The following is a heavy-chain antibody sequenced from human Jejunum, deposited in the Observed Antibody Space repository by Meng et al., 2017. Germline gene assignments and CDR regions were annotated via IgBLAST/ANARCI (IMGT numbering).Heavy chain of an antibody. J-gene: IGHJ4*02. CDR3: AKHLSGSYTFDY. D-gene: IGHD1-26*01. CDR2: IGRGTDT. CDR1: GFTFRTNY. Sequence: EVELVEPGGGLAQPGGSLRLSCAASGFTFRTNYMSWVRRAPGRGLEWVSAIGRGTDTYYADSVKGRFTISRDKLMNTLYLEMNSLRAEDTAVYYCAKHLSGSYTFDYWGQGILVTVSS. V-gene: IGHV3-23*04.